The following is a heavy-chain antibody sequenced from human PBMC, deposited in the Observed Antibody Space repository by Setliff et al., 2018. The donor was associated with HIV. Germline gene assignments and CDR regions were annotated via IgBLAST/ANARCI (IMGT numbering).Heavy chain of an antibody. CDR1: GFTFSSYA. Sequence: GGSLRLSCAASGFTFSSYAMSWVRQAPGKGLEWVSAISGSGGSTYYADSVKGRFTISRDNSKNTLYLQMNSLRAEDTAVYYCAKAEGYDTDPTVLDSWGQGTLVTVSS. CDR2: ISGSGGST. D-gene: IGHD3-22*01. CDR3: AKAEGYDTDPTVLDS. V-gene: IGHV3-23*01. J-gene: IGHJ4*02.